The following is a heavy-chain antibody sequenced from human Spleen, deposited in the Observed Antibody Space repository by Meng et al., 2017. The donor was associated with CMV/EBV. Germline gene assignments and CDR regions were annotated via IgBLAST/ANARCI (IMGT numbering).Heavy chain of an antibody. D-gene: IGHD5-18*01. CDR2: IIPIFGTA. CDR3: ARTVDTPIYWYFDL. CDR1: GGTFSSYA. Sequence: SGGTFSSYAINWVRQAPGQGLEWIGGIIPIFGTANYAQKFQDRVTITTDGSTSTAYMELSSLRSEDTAVYYCARTVDTPIYWYFDLWGRGALVTVSS. V-gene: IGHV1-69*05. J-gene: IGHJ2*01.